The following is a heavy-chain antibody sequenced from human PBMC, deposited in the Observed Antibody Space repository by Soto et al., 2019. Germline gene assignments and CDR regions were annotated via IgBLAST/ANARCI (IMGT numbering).Heavy chain of an antibody. J-gene: IGHJ4*02. CDR1: GYTFTSCC. V-gene: IGHV1-46*01. Sequence: ASVKVSCQDSGYTFTSCCMHWVRQAPGQGLEWVGINYPSGASTSDAKKFQGVVTMTRDPSTSTCYMELSSLRSEDKAVCYGARRAARLEYSGQDGPAYCFDYWGQGTRDTVSS. D-gene: IGHD6-6*01. CDR3: ARRAARLEYSGQDGPAYCFDY. CDR2: NYPSGAST.